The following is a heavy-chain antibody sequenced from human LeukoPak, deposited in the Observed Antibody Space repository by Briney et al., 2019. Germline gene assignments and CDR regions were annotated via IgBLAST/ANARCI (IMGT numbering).Heavy chain of an antibody. CDR1: GYTFTSYG. V-gene: IGHV1-2*02. CDR3: ASGDYGDYVYR. D-gene: IGHD4-17*01. CDR2: INPNSGGT. J-gene: IGHJ4*02. Sequence: ASVKVSCKASGYTFTSYGISWVRQAPGQGLEWMGWINPNSGGTNYAQKFQGRVTMTRDTSISTAYMELSRLRSDDTAVYYCASGDYGDYVYRWGQGTLVTVSS.